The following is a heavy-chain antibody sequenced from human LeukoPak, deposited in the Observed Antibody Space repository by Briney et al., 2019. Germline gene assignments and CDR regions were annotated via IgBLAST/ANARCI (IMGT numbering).Heavy chain of an antibody. CDR2: ISSSSATI. Sequence: GGSLRLSCAASGFSFRVYGMNWVRQAPGKGLEWISYISSSSATIYYTDSVKGRFTISRDNAKNSLYLQMNSLTVEDTAIYYCVRDRGSYRPIDYWGQGTPVTVSS. CDR1: GFSFRVYG. D-gene: IGHD1-26*01. CDR3: VRDRGSYRPIDY. J-gene: IGHJ4*02. V-gene: IGHV3-48*01.